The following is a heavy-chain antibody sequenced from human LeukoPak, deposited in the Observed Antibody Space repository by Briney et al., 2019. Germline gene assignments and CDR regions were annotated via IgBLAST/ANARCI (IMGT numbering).Heavy chain of an antibody. D-gene: IGHD6-25*01. CDR3: VRGPHIAATSY. Sequence: RMXXVRQAPGKXLEWVANIKQDGSEKQYVDSVKGRFAISRDNAKKSLYLQINTLRAEDTAVYYCVRGPHIAATSYWGQGTLVTVSS. V-gene: IGHV3-7*03. CDR2: IKQDGSEK. J-gene: IGHJ4*02. CDR1: R.